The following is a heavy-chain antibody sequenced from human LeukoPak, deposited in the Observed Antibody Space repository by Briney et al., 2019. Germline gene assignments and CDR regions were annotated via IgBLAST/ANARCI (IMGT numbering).Heavy chain of an antibody. J-gene: IGHJ1*01. Sequence: PGGSLRLSCAASGFTVSSNYMSWVRQAPGKGLEWVSVIYSGGSTYYADSVKGRFTISRDNSKNTLYLQMNSLRAEDTAVYYCAKVLSNYDILTGYYGAEYFQHWGQGTLVTVSS. CDR1: GFTVSSNY. D-gene: IGHD3-9*01. CDR2: IYSGGST. CDR3: AKVLSNYDILTGYYGAEYFQH. V-gene: IGHV3-53*01.